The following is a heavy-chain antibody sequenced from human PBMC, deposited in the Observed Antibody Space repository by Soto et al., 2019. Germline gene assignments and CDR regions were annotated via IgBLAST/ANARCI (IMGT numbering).Heavy chain of an antibody. CDR3: AKGAIVATIYSCWFDP. Sequence: GGSLRLSCAASGFTFSSYAMRWVRQAPGKGLEWVAVICDDGSNKYYADSVKGRFTISRDNSKNTLYLQMNSLRAEDTAVYYCAKGAIVATIYSCWFDPWGQGTMVTVSS. D-gene: IGHD5-12*01. CDR1: GFTFSSYA. V-gene: IGHV3-33*06. CDR2: ICDDGSNK. J-gene: IGHJ5*02.